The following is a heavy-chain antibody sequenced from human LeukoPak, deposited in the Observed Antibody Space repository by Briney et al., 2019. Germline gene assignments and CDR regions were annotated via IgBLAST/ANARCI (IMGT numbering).Heavy chain of an antibody. V-gene: IGHV3-11*01. CDR2: ISGVASDI. CDR1: GFTFSDYY. Sequence: GGSLRLSCAASGFTFSDYYMTWIRQAPGKGLEWVSYISGVASDIQYGDSVKGRFTISRDNAKNSVYLQMNSLRVEDTAVYYCARGGAHGMDFWGQGTTVTVSS. CDR3: ARGGAHGMDF. D-gene: IGHD1-26*01. J-gene: IGHJ6*02.